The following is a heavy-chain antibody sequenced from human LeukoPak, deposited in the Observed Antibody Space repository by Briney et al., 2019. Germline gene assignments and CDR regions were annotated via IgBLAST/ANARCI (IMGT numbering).Heavy chain of an antibody. J-gene: IGHJ4*02. D-gene: IGHD2-21*02. V-gene: IGHV4-34*01. CDR3: ARVRGDLSIDF. Sequence: PSETLSLTCAVSIESFSGYYWTWIRQPPGKGLEWIGEINHSGSTNYNPSLKRLVTISADTSKNQFSLTLSSVTAADTAMYYCARVRGDLSIDFWGQGNLVTVSS. CDR1: IESFSGYY. CDR2: INHSGST.